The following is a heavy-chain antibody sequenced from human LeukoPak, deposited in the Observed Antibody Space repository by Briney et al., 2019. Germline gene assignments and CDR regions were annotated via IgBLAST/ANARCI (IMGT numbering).Heavy chain of an antibody. V-gene: IGHV1-69*13. Sequence: GASVKVSCKASGGTFSSYAISWVRQAPGQGLEWMGGIIPIFGTANYAQKFQGRVTITADESTSTAYMELSSLRSEDTAVYYCARVRHYDILTGYYFDYWGQGTLVTVSS. J-gene: IGHJ4*02. CDR1: GGTFSSYA. CDR3: ARVRHYDILTGYYFDY. D-gene: IGHD3-9*01. CDR2: IIPIFGTA.